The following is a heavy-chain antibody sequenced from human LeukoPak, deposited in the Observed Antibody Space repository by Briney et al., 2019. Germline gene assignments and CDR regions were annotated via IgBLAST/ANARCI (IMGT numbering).Heavy chain of an antibody. CDR2: ISGSGGST. CDR1: GFTFSSYA. Sequence: GGSLRLSCAASGFTFSSYAMSWVRQAPGKGLEWVSAISGSGGSTYYADSVKGRFTISRDNSKNTLYLQMNSLRAEDTAVYYCARDWNKYSSFEGYWGQGTLVTVSS. D-gene: IGHD6-6*01. V-gene: IGHV3-23*01. J-gene: IGHJ4*02. CDR3: ARDWNKYSSFEGY.